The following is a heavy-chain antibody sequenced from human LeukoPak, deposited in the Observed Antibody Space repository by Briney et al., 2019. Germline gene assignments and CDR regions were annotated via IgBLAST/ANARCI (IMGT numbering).Heavy chain of an antibody. Sequence: SETLSLTCTVSGGSISTYYWNGIRQPPGKGLERIGYVYYSGSANYNPSLKSRVTISVDTSRNQFSLKMTSVTAADTALYFCAGQSYSNLNWFDPWGQGTLVTVSS. V-gene: IGHV4-59*08. D-gene: IGHD4-4*01. J-gene: IGHJ5*02. CDR3: AGQSYSNLNWFDP. CDR2: VYYSGSA. CDR1: GGSISTYY.